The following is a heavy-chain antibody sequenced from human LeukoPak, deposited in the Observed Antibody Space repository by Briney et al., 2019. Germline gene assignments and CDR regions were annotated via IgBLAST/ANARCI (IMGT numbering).Heavy chain of an antibody. CDR3: ARGPNSNWSGLDF. V-gene: IGHV3-74*01. CDR2: ISPTGSTT. Sequence: GGSLRLSCAASGFTFSSYAMSWARQLPGKGLVWVSRISPTGSTTSYADSVKGRFTVSRDNAKNTLYLQVNNLRAEDTAVYYCARGPNSNWSGLDFWGQGTLLTVSS. J-gene: IGHJ4*02. D-gene: IGHD6-6*01. CDR1: GFTFSSYA.